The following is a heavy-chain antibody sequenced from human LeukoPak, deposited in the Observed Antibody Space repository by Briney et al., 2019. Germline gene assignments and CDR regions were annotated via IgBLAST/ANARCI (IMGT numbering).Heavy chain of an antibody. CDR1: GGTFSSYA. CDR3: ARVDSSGWKFHYYYVMDV. V-gene: IGHV1-69*13. CDR2: TIPIFGTA. Sequence: GASVKVSCKASGGTFSSYAISWVRQAPGQGLEWMGWTIPIFGTANYAQKFQGRVTITADESTSTAYMELSSLRSEDTAVYYCARVDSSGWKFHYYYVMDVWGQGTTVTVSS. J-gene: IGHJ6*02. D-gene: IGHD6-25*01.